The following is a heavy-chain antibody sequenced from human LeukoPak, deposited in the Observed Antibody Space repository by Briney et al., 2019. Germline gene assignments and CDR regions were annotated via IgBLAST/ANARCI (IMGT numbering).Heavy chain of an antibody. J-gene: IGHJ4*02. Sequence: SETLSLTCTVYGGSFSDLYWSWIRQPPGKGLEWIEEINHSGSTNYNPSLKSRVTISLDTSKNQFSLKLSSVTAADTAVYYCASVDTGRFNGYYFDYWGRGTLVTVSS. CDR2: INHSGST. CDR1: GGSFSDLY. D-gene: IGHD5-18*01. V-gene: IGHV4-34*01. CDR3: ASVDTGRFNGYYFDY.